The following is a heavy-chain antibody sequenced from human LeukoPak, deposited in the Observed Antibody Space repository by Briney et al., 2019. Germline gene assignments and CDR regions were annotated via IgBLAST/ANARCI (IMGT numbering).Heavy chain of an antibody. Sequence: GRSLRLSCAASGFTFSSYGMHWVRQAPGKGLEWVAVIWYDGSNKYYADSVKGRFTISRDNSKNMLYLQMNSLRAEDTAVYYCAKGKGSAMAFFDYWGQGTLVTVSS. CDR1: GFTFSSYG. CDR3: AKGKGSAMAFFDY. J-gene: IGHJ4*02. V-gene: IGHV3-33*06. D-gene: IGHD5-18*01. CDR2: IWYDGSNK.